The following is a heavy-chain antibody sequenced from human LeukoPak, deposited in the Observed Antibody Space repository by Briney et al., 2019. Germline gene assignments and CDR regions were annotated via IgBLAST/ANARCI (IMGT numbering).Heavy chain of an antibody. CDR3: ARGCSGGSCYSIHDAFDI. J-gene: IGHJ3*02. CDR1: GGSISISSHN. Sequence: SETLSLTCTVSGGSISISSHNWAWIRQPPGKGLEWIAAIHYSGSTYYNPSLMSRVTISVDTSKNQFSLKLSSLTATDTAVYYCARGCSGGSCYSIHDAFDIWGQGTMVTVSS. V-gene: IGHV4-39*01. CDR2: IHYSGST. D-gene: IGHD2-15*01.